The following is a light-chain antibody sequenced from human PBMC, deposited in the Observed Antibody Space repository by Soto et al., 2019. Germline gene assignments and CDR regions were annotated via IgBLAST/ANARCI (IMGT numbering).Light chain of an antibody. V-gene: IGLV2-23*01. CDR1: SIDVGSYNL. Sequence: QSVLTQPASVSGSPGQSITISCPGTSIDVGSYNLVSWYQQHPGKAPKLMIYEGSKRPSGVSNRFSGSKSGNTGSLTISVLQAEDEADYYCCSYAGSRTLKVFGGGTKVTVL. CDR3: CSYAGSRTLKV. CDR2: EGS. J-gene: IGLJ2*01.